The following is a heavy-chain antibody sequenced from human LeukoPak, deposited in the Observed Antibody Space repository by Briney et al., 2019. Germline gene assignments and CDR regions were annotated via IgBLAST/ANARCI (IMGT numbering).Heavy chain of an antibody. J-gene: IGHJ4*02. CDR2: IGTAGDT. CDR3: ARGRSSGEYYFDY. Sequence: LRCSLAGSGFSCSSYDMHGVRQAIGKGLEWVSAIGTAGDTYYPGSVKGRSTISRENAKNSLYLQMNSLRAGDTAVYYCARGRSSGEYYFDYWGQGTLVTVSS. D-gene: IGHD6-19*01. CDR1: GFSCSSYD. V-gene: IGHV3-13*01.